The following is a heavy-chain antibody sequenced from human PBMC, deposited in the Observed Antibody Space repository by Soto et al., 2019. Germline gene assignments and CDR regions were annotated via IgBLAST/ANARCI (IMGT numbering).Heavy chain of an antibody. Sequence: GGSLRLSCAASGFTFISYAMSWVRHAPGKGLERVSSISGRAGSSTYYAGSVKGRFTISRDSSKNTLYLQMNSLRAEDTALYYCAKCGQWLPYYFYYWGQGTLVTVSS. CDR2: ISGRAGSST. CDR1: GFTFISYA. CDR3: AKCGQWLPYYFYY. J-gene: IGHJ4*02. D-gene: IGHD6-19*01. V-gene: IGHV3-23*01.